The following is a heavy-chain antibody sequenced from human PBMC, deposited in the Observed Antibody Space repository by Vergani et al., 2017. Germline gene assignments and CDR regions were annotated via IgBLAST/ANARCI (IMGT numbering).Heavy chain of an antibody. D-gene: IGHD1-26*01. CDR3: ARGVGASYYFDY. J-gene: IGHJ4*02. Sequence: QVQLVESGGGVVQPGRSLRLSCAASGFTFSSYAMHWVRQAPGKGLEWVAVISYDGSNKYYADSVKGRFTISRDQSKNTLYLQMNSLRAEDTAVYYCARGVGASYYFDYWGQGTLVTVSS. CDR1: GFTFSSYA. CDR2: ISYDGSNK. V-gene: IGHV3-30-3*01.